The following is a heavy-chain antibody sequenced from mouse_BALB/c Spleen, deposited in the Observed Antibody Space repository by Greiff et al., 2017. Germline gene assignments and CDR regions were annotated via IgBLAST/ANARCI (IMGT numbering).Heavy chain of an antibody. CDR2: IDPANGNT. CDR3: ARGGNLYYYAMDY. CDR1: GFNIKDTY. J-gene: IGHJ4*01. D-gene: IGHD2-1*01. Sequence: EVQLQQSGAELVKPGASVKLSCTASGFNIKDTYMHWVKQRPEQGLEWIGRIDPANGNTKYDPKFQGKATITADTSSNTAYLQLSSLTSEDTAFYYCARGGNLYYYAMDYWGQGTSVTVSS. V-gene: IGHV14-3*02.